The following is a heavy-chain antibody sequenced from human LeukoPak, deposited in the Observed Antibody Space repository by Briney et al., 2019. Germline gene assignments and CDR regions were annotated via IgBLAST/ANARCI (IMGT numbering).Heavy chain of an antibody. CDR3: ARGAPYCSSTSCHASWFDP. J-gene: IGHJ5*02. CDR2: IIPIFGTA. D-gene: IGHD2-2*01. CDR1: GGTFSSYA. Sequence: ASVKVSGKASGGTFSSYAISWVRQAPGQGLEWMGGIIPIFGTANYAQKFQGRVTITADESTSTAYMELSSLRSEDTAVYYCARGAPYCSSTSCHASWFDPWGQGTLVTVSS. V-gene: IGHV1-69*01.